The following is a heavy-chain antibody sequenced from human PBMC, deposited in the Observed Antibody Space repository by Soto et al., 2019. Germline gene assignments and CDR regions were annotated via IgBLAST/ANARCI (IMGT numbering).Heavy chain of an antibody. Sequence: EVQLLESGGGFVQPGGSLRLSCTASGVGLSTYAISWVRQAPGKGLEWVSVISGNSGKTDYADSVKGRFSISRDKSGTTVYLQMNRLRAEDTAVYYCALPSCGGDCYSPFDYWGQGTLVTVSS. CDR1: GVGLSTYA. J-gene: IGHJ4*02. D-gene: IGHD2-21*02. CDR2: ISGNSGKT. V-gene: IGHV3-23*01. CDR3: ALPSCGGDCYSPFDY.